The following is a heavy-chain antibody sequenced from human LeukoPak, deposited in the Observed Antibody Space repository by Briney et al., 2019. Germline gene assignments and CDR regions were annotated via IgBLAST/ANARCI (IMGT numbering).Heavy chain of an antibody. V-gene: IGHV4-59*01. D-gene: IGHD3-22*01. CDR1: GGSISSYY. Sequence: SETLSLTCTVSGGSISSYYWSWIRQPPGKGLEWIGYIYYSGSTNYNPSLKSRVTISVDTSKNQFSLKLSSVTAADTAVYYCARRASRGYSDYWGQGTLVTVSS. CDR2: IYYSGST. CDR3: ARRASRGYSDY. J-gene: IGHJ4*02.